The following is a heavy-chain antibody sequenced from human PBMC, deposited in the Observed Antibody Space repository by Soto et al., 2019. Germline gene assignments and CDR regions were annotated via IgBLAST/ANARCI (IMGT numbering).Heavy chain of an antibody. CDR2: IIPILGIA. V-gene: IGHV1-69*02. CDR1: GGTFSSYT. Sequence: QVQLVQSGAEVKKPGSSVKVSCKASGGTFSSYTISWVRQAPGQGLEWMGRIIPILGIANYAQKFQGRVTITADKSTSTAYMELSSLRSEDAAVYYCAIRDGDYFFGEPYWGQGTLVTVSS. J-gene: IGHJ4*02. D-gene: IGHD4-17*01. CDR3: AIRDGDYFFGEPY.